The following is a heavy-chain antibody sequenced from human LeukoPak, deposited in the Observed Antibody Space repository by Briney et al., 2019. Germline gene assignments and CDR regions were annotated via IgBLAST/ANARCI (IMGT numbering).Heavy chain of an antibody. V-gene: IGHV3-30*04. CDR1: GFTFSSYA. D-gene: IGHD6-13*01. CDR2: VSYDGSNK. CDR3: ARVHSSGWFVNRMKGHFDY. J-gene: IGHJ4*02. Sequence: GGSLRLSCAASGFTFSSYAMHWVRQAPGKGLEWVAVVSYDGSNKYYADSVKGRFTISRDNSKNTLYLQMSSLRAEDTAVYYCARVHSSGWFVNRMKGHFDYWGQGTLVTVSS.